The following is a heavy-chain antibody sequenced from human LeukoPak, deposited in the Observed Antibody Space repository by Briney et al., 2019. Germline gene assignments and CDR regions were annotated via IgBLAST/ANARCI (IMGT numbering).Heavy chain of an antibody. Sequence: PRASVKVSCKASGYTFTSYGISWVRQAPGQGLEWMGWISAYNGNTNYAQKLQGRVTMTRDTSTSTVYMELSSLRAEDTAVYYCARGSYSSSHDPFDPWGQGTLVTVSS. CDR2: ISAYNGNT. D-gene: IGHD6-6*01. J-gene: IGHJ5*02. CDR3: ARGSYSSSHDPFDP. CDR1: GYTFTSYG. V-gene: IGHV1-18*01.